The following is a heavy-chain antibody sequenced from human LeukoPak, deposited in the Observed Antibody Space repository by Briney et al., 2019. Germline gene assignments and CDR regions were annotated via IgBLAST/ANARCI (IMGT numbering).Heavy chain of an antibody. D-gene: IGHD6-13*01. CDR2: FDPEDGET. Sequence: ASVKVSCKVSGYTLTELSMHWVRQAPGKGLEWMGGFDPEDGETIYAQKFQGRVTMTEDTSTDTAYMELSSLRSEDTAVYYCANLGGSSWYTSIFDYWGQGTLVTVSS. CDR3: ANLGGSSWYTSIFDY. J-gene: IGHJ4*02. V-gene: IGHV1-24*01. CDR1: GYTLTELS.